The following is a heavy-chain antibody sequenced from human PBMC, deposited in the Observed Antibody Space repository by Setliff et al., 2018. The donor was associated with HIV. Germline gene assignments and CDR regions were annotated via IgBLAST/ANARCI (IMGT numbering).Heavy chain of an antibody. J-gene: IGHJ5*02. CDR3: AKDPRGSMVRGLINYFDP. V-gene: IGHV3-74*01. D-gene: IGHD3-10*01. Sequence: PGGSLRLSCAASGFTFSSSWMHWVRQALGKGLVWVSRINSDGSSTSYADSVKGRFTISRDNSKNTLYLQMNSLRAEDTAVYYCAKDPRGSMVRGLINYFDPWGQGTLVTVSS. CDR1: GFTFSSSW. CDR2: INSDGSST.